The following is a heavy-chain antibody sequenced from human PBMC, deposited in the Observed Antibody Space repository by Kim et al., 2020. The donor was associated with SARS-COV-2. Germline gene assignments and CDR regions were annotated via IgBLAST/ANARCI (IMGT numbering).Heavy chain of an antibody. J-gene: IGHJ4*02. CDR3: ARGKGDYVWGSYRYFDY. D-gene: IGHD3-16*02. V-gene: IGHV4-34*01. Sequence: LNRRVNISGDTSKNQFSLKLSSVTGADTAVYYCARGKGDYVWGSYRYFDYWGQGTLVTVSS.